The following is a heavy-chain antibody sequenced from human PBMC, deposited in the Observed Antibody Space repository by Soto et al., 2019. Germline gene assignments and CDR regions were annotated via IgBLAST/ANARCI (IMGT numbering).Heavy chain of an antibody. CDR3: ARGAFDYGDSMALYYYYYGMDV. CDR2: ISAYNGNT. J-gene: IGHJ6*02. CDR1: GYTFTSYG. Sequence: ASVKVSCKASGYTFTSYGISWVRQAPGQGLEWMGWISAYNGNTNYAQKLQGRVTMTTDTSTSTAYMELRSLRSDDTAVYYCARGAFDYGDSMALYYYYYGMDVWGQGTTVTVSS. V-gene: IGHV1-18*04. D-gene: IGHD4-17*01.